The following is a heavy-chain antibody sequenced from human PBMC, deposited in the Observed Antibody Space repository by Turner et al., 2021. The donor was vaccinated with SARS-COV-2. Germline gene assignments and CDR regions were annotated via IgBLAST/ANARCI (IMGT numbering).Heavy chain of an antibody. CDR3: ARHQGSASGYDHGMNV. Sequence: QVQLQESGPGLVKPSETLSLTCTVSGCSISSNSLSWIRQSPGRGLEWLGYFYKIGSSDYNPTLRSRVTISVDTSKNQLSLNLISVTAADTAVYYCARHQGSASGYDHGMNVWGQGTAVIVSS. J-gene: IGHJ6*02. D-gene: IGHD1-26*01. CDR2: FYKIGSS. V-gene: IGHV4-59*08. CDR1: GCSISSNS.